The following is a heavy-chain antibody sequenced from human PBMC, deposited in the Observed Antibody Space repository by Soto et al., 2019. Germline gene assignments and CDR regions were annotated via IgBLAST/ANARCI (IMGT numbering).Heavy chain of an antibody. CDR1: GFSLSTSGVG. J-gene: IGHJ4*02. CDR2: IYWDVDK. V-gene: IGHV2-5*02. Sequence: QITLKESGPTLVKPTQTLTLTCTFSGFSLSTSGVGVGWIRQPPGKALEWLALIYWDVDKRYSPSLKSRLTITKDTSNNQVVLTMTNMDPVDTATYYCAHVYGGYDNFDYWGQGTLVTVSS. D-gene: IGHD5-12*01. CDR3: AHVYGGYDNFDY.